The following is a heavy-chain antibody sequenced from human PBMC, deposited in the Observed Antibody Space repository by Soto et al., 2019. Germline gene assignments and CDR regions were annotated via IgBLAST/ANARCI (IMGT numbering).Heavy chain of an antibody. D-gene: IGHD4-17*01. Sequence: SETLSLTCTVSGGSISSGGYYWSWIRQHPGKGLEWIGYIYYSGSTYYNPSLKSRVTISVDTSKNQFSLKLSSVTAADTAVYYCARDAYGDYNYYGMEVWGQGTTVTVSS. J-gene: IGHJ6*02. CDR2: IYYSGST. V-gene: IGHV4-31*03. CDR3: ARDAYGDYNYYGMEV. CDR1: GGSISSGGYY.